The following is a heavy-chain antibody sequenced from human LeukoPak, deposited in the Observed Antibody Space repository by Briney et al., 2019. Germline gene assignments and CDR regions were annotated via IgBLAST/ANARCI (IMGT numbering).Heavy chain of an antibody. CDR3: AKYDSSGYYLDY. J-gene: IGHJ4*02. CDR2: ISWNSGSI. D-gene: IGHD3-22*01. CDR1: GFTVDDYA. V-gene: IGHV3-9*01. Sequence: GGSLRLSCAASGFTVDDYAMHWVRQAPGKGLEWASGISWNSGSIGYADSVKGRSTISRDNAKNSLYLQMNSLRAEDTALYYCAKYDSSGYYLDYWGQGTLVTVSS.